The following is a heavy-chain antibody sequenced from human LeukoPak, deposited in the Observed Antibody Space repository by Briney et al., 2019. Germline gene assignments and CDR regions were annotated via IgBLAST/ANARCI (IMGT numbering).Heavy chain of an antibody. J-gene: IGHJ4*02. CDR2: IKSKTDGGTT. Sequence: RGSLRLSCAASGFTFSNAWMSWVRQAPGKGLEWVGRIKSKTDGGTTDYAAPVKGRFTISRDDSKNTLYLQMNSLKTEDTAVYYCTTFYGDYTMPMGDYWGQGTLVTVSS. CDR3: TTFYGDYTMPMGDY. V-gene: IGHV3-15*01. CDR1: GFTFSNAW. D-gene: IGHD4-17*01.